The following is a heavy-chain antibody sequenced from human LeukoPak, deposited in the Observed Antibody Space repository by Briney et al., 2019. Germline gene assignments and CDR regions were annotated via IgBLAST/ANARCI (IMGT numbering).Heavy chain of an antibody. D-gene: IGHD3-10*01. Sequence: GGSLRLSCAASGFTFSSYEMNWVRQAPGKGLEWVSYISSSGSTIYYADSVKGRFTISGDNAKNSLYLQMNSLRAEDTAVYYCARDYGSGRRLGFDYWGQGTLVTVSS. CDR1: GFTFSSYE. CDR3: ARDYGSGRRLGFDY. J-gene: IGHJ4*02. V-gene: IGHV3-48*03. CDR2: ISSSGSTI.